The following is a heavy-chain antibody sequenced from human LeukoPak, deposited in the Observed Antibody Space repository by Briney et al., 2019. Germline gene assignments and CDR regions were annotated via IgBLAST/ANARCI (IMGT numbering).Heavy chain of an antibody. J-gene: IGHJ3*02. Sequence: SETLSLTCTVSGGSISSSNYYWGWIRQPPGKGLQWIGSIYYSGSTYYNPSLKSRVTISVDTSKNQFSLKLSSVTAADTAVYYCARDFRMGDDAFDIWGQGTMVTVSS. CDR2: IYYSGST. CDR1: GGSISSSNYY. CDR3: ARDFRMGDDAFDI. V-gene: IGHV4-39*07. D-gene: IGHD2-15*01.